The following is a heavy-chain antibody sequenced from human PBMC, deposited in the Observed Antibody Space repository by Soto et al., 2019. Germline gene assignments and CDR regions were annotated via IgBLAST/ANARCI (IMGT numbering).Heavy chain of an antibody. V-gene: IGHV1-69*13. CDR3: ARDQSRYYYSSGLNYYYYGIDV. CDR2: IIPIFGTA. D-gene: IGHD3-22*01. J-gene: IGHJ6*02. CDR1: GGTFSSYA. Sequence: SVKVSCKASGGTFSSYAISWVRQAPGQGLEWMGGIIPIFGTANYAQKFQGRVTITADESTSTAYMELSSLRSEDTAVYYCARDQSRYYYSSGLNYYYYGIDVWGQGTTVTVSS.